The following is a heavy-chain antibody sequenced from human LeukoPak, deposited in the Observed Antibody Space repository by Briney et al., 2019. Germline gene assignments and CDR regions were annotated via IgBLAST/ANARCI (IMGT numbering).Heavy chain of an antibody. CDR2: ISGSGGST. D-gene: IGHD3-9*01. V-gene: IGHV3-23*01. CDR3: AKHYDILTGYFPYYYYGMDV. CDR1: GFTFSSYA. Sequence: PGGSLRLSCAASGFTFSSYAMSWVRQAPGKGLEWVSAISGSGGSTYYADSVKGRFTISRDNSKNTLYLQMNSLRAEDTAVYYCAKHYDILTGYFPYYYYGMDVWGQGTTVNVSS. J-gene: IGHJ6*02.